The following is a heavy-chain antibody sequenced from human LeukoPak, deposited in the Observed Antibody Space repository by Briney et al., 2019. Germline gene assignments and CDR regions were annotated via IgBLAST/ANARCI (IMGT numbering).Heavy chain of an antibody. Sequence: GASVKVPCKASGYTFTSYAMHWVRQAPGQRLEWMGWINAGNGNTKYSQKFQGRVTITRDTSASTAYMELSSLRSEDTAVYYCARDYYDSSGYYRPFDPWGQGTLVTVSS. D-gene: IGHD3-22*01. CDR3: ARDYYDSSGYYRPFDP. CDR2: INAGNGNT. CDR1: GYTFTSYA. V-gene: IGHV1-3*01. J-gene: IGHJ5*02.